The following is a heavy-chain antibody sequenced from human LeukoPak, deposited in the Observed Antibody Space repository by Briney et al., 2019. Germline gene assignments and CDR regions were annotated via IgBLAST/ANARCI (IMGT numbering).Heavy chain of an antibody. CDR1: GYSISSGYY. J-gene: IGHJ6*03. Sequence: SETLSLTCAVSGYSISSGYYWGWIRQPPGKGLEWIGSIYHSGSTYYNPSLKSRVTISVDTSKNQFSLKLSSVTAADTAVYYCARGVGYCSGGSCSRLNYHYYYMDVWGKGTTVTVSS. CDR3: ARGVGYCSGGSCSRLNYHYYYMDV. CDR2: IYHSGST. D-gene: IGHD2-15*01. V-gene: IGHV4-38-2*01.